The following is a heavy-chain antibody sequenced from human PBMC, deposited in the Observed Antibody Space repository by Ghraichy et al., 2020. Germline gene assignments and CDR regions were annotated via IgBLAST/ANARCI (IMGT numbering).Heavy chain of an antibody. Sequence: SETLSLTCAVYGGSFSGYYWSWIRQPPGKGLEWIGEINHSGSTNYNPSLKSRVTISVDTSKNQFSLKLSSVTAADTAVYYCARDQIVVPVIYYYGMDVWGQGTTVTVSS. D-gene: IGHD2-2*01. CDR1: GGSFSGYY. CDR2: INHSGST. V-gene: IGHV4-34*01. CDR3: ARDQIVVPVIYYYGMDV. J-gene: IGHJ6*02.